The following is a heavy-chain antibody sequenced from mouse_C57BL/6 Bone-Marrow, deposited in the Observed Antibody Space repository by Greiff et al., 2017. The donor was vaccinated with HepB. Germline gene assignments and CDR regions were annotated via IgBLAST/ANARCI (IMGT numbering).Heavy chain of an antibody. D-gene: IGHD1-1*01. J-gene: IGHJ1*03. CDR3: TRDRPYYYGSSWYFDV. CDR1: GFTFSSYA. V-gene: IGHV5-9-1*02. Sequence: EVQLVESGEGLVKPGGSLKLSCAASGFTFSSYAMSWVRQTPEKRLVWVAYISSGGDYIYYADTVKGRFTISRDNARNTLYLQMSSLKSEDTAMYYCTRDRPYYYGSSWYFDVWGTGTTVTVSS. CDR2: ISSGGDYI.